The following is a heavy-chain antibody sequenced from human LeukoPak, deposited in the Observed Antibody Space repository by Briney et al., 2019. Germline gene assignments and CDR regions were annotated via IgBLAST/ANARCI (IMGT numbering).Heavy chain of an antibody. D-gene: IGHD3-3*01. V-gene: IGHV3-48*01. CDR2: ISSSSTI. CDR3: AREGDPNYDFWSGHAEDYYYMDV. CDR1: GFTSSSYS. J-gene: IGHJ6*03. Sequence: GGSLRLSCAASGFTSSSYSMNWVRQAPGKGLEWVSYISSSSTIYYADSVKGRFTISRDNAKNSLYLQMNSLRAEDTAVYYCAREGDPNYDFWSGHAEDYYYMDVWGKGTTVTVSS.